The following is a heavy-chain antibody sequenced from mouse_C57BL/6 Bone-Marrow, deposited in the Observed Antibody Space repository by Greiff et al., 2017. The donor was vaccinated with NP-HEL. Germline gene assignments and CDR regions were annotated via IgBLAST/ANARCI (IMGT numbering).Heavy chain of an antibody. CDR2: IWRGGST. V-gene: IGHV2-5*01. CDR1: GFSLTSYG. CDR3: AKGNYDYDVPFAY. J-gene: IGHJ3*01. Sequence: VQLQESGPGLVQPSQSLSITCTVSGFSLTSYGVHWVRQSPGKGLEWLGVIWRGGSTDYNAAFMSRLSITKDNSKSQVFFKMNSLQADDTAIYYCAKGNYDYDVPFAYWGQGTLVTVSA. D-gene: IGHD2-4*01.